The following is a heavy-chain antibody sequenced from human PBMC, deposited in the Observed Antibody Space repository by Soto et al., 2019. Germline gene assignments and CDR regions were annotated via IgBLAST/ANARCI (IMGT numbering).Heavy chain of an antibody. D-gene: IGHD2-15*01. J-gene: IGHJ4*02. CDR1: GYIFTRYY. Sequence: QVQLVQSGAEVKKPGASVKVSCKASGYIFTRYYMHWVRQAPGQGLEWMGIINPSGGSTSYTHKFRGRVTMTRDTSTSTVYMDLSSLRSEDTAVYYCARGLLGFGSPYYFDYWGQGTLVTVSS. V-gene: IGHV1-46*01. CDR2: INPSGGST. CDR3: ARGLLGFGSPYYFDY.